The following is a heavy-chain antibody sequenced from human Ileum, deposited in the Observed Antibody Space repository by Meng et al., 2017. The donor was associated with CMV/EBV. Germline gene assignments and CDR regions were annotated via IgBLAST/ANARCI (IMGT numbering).Heavy chain of an antibody. V-gene: IGHV3-7*01. J-gene: IGHJ4*02. D-gene: IGHD3-9*01. CDR1: GFTFSSYW. Sequence: GGSLRLSCAAPGFTFSSYWMSWVRQAPGKGLEWVANIKQDGSEKYYVDSVKGRFTISRDNAKNSLYLQMNSLRAEDTAVYYCARDPTFGGYDILTGYYIGYWGQGTLVTVSS. CDR2: IKQDGSEK. CDR3: ARDPTFGGYDILTGYYIGY.